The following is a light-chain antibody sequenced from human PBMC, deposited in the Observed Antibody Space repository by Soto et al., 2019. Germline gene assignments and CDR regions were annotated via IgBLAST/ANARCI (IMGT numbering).Light chain of an antibody. CDR3: QQYGSSSMYT. CDR1: QSVSSSY. CDR2: ETS. Sequence: EIVLTQSPGTLSLSPGERATLSCRASQSVSSSYLAWYQQKPGQAPRLLIYETSNRATGIPDRFSGSGSGADFTLTINRLEPEDFAVYYCQQYGSSSMYTFGQGTKLEIK. V-gene: IGKV3-20*01. J-gene: IGKJ2*01.